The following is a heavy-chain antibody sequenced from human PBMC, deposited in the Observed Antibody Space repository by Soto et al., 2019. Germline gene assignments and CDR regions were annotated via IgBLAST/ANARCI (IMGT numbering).Heavy chain of an antibody. CDR2: INPNSGGT. D-gene: IGHD3-16*01. V-gene: IGHV1-2*02. J-gene: IGHJ4*02. CDR1: VYTFTGYY. CDR3: ARDLGPPYAHFDY. Sequence: VSCKASVYTFTGYYMHWVRQAPGQGLEWMGWINPNSGGTNYAQKFQGRVTMTRDTSISTAYMELSRLRSDDTAVYYCARDLGPPYAHFDYWGQGTLVTVSS.